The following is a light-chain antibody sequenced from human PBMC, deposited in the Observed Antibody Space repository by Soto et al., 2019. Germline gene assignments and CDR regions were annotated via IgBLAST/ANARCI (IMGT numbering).Light chain of an antibody. CDR2: EDY. Sequence: QAVVTQPPSVSAAPEQKVTISCSGSNSNIGNNYVSWYQQVPGTAPQLLIYEDYKRPSGISGRFSGSKSGTSATLGISGLQTGDEAYYYCGTWDSTLSAVVFGGGTKLTVL. V-gene: IGLV1-51*02. CDR3: GTWDSTLSAVV. CDR1: NSNIGNNY. J-gene: IGLJ2*01.